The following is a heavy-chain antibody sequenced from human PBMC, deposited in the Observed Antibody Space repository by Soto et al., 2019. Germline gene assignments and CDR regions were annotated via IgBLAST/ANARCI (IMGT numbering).Heavy chain of an antibody. Sequence: QLHLMQSGAVVKKPGASVTVSCSASGYPVTAYYMHWVRQAPGRGLEWMGGINPATGAAKYTKTCQGRVTMTRDTSTSTVFMELSGLTSGDPAVFYCARGGGVGVAGSAAFDMWGQGTLVTVSS. J-gene: IGHJ3*02. CDR2: INPATGAA. CDR3: ARGGGVGVAGSAAFDM. V-gene: IGHV1-2*02. CDR1: GYPVTAYY. D-gene: IGHD3-3*01.